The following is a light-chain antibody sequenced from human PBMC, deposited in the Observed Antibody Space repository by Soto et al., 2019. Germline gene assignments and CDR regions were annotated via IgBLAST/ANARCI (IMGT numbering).Light chain of an antibody. CDR2: DVR. J-gene: IGLJ2*01. CDR1: SSDGGGYNY. V-gene: IGLV2-14*01. CDR3: SSYTSSSTHVV. Sequence: QSALTQPASVSGSPGQSITISCTGTSSDGGGYNYVSWYQQHPGKAPKLMIYDVRNRPSGVSNRFSGYKSGNTASLTISGLQAEDEADYYCSSYTSSSTHVVFGGGTKLTVL.